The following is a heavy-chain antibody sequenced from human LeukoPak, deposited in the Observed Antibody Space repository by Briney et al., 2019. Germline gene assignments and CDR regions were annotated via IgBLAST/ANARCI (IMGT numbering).Heavy chain of an antibody. Sequence: SETLSLTCTVSGGSISSGGYYWSWIRQHPGKGLEWIGYLYYSGSTYYNPSLKSRVTISVDTSKNQFSLKLSSVTAADTAVYYCARGEMATIYFDYWGQGTLVTVSS. D-gene: IGHD5-24*01. V-gene: IGHV4-31*03. CDR1: GGSISSGGYY. CDR3: ARGEMATIYFDY. J-gene: IGHJ4*02. CDR2: LYYSGST.